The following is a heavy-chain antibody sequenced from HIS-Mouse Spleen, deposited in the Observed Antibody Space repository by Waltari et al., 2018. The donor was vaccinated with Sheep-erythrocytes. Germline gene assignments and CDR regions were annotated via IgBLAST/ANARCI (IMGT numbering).Heavy chain of an antibody. Sequence: EVQLVESGGGLVQPGGSLRLSCAASGFTFSSYWMHWVRQAPGKGLGWVSRSNSDGSSTSYADSVKGRFTISRDNAKNTLYLQMNSLRAEDTAVYYCARETEWELSFDYWGQGTLVTVSS. CDR2: SNSDGSST. CDR3: ARETEWELSFDY. CDR1: GFTFSSYW. D-gene: IGHD1-26*01. J-gene: IGHJ4*02. V-gene: IGHV3-74*01.